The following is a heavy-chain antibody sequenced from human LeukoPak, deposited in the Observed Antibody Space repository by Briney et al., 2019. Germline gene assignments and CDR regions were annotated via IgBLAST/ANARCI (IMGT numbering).Heavy chain of an antibody. V-gene: IGHV3-48*03. CDR2: ISSSGSTR. CDR3: ARDSGITLLRGVIDY. D-gene: IGHD3-10*01. CDR1: GFTFSSYE. Sequence: GGSLRLSCAASGFTFSSYEMNWVRQAPGKGLEWVSYISSSGSTRYYADSVKGRFTISRDNAKNSLYLQINSLRAEDTALYYCARDSGITLLRGVIDYWGQGTLVTVSS. J-gene: IGHJ4*02.